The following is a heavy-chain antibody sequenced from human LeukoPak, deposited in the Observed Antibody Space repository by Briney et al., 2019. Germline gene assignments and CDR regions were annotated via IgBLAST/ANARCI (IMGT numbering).Heavy chain of an antibody. CDR2: ISGGGGST. V-gene: IGHV3-23*01. D-gene: IGHD2-2*01. Sequence: PGGSLRLSCAASGFTFSTHAMSWVRQAPGKGLEWVSVISGGGGSTYYADSVKGRFTISRDNSKNTLYLQMNSLRAEDTAVYYCASTSQPLDPYYSDYWGQGTLVTVSS. CDR1: GFTFSTHA. CDR3: ASTSQPLDPYYSDY. J-gene: IGHJ4*02.